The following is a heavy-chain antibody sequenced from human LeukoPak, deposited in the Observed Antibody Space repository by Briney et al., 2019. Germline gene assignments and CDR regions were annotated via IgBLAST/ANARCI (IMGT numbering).Heavy chain of an antibody. V-gene: IGHV4-59*01. J-gene: IGHJ4*02. CDR1: GGSISSYY. CDR3: ASGPGYYYDSSGHYSY. D-gene: IGHD3-22*01. Sequence: PSEPLSLTCTVSGGSISSYYWSWIRQPPGKGLEWIGYIYYSGSTNYNPSLKSRVTISVDTSKNQFSLKLSSVTAADTAVYYCASGPGYYYDSSGHYSYWGQGTLVTVSS. CDR2: IYYSGST.